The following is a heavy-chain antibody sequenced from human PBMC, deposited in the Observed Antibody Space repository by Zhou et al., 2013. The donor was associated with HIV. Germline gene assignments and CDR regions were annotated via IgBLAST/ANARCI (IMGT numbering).Heavy chain of an antibody. Sequence: QVQLVQSGAEVKKPGSSVKVSCKASGGTFSSYAISWVRQAPGQGLEWMGGIIPIFGTENYAQKFQGRVTIITDESTSTAYMELSSLRSEDTAVYYCAREAVRCSGGNCYSWFDPWGQGTLVTVSS. J-gene: IGHJ5*02. CDR1: GGTFSSYA. CDR3: AREAVRCSGGNCYSWFDP. CDR2: IIPIFGTE. V-gene: IGHV1-69*05. D-gene: IGHD2-15*01.